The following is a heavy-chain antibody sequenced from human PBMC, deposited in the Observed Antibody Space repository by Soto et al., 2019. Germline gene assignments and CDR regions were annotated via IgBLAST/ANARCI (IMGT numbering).Heavy chain of an antibody. J-gene: IGHJ4*02. V-gene: IGHV3-23*01. D-gene: IGHD1-1*01. CDR2: VSPHGANT. Sequence: VGSLRLSCVASGFTFGSCGMNWVRQAPGKGLEWVAGVSPHGANTYYADSVRGRFIISRDDSRNTVSLDMNSLRGDDSAVYYCATEGAKTTWNFDYWGQGTVVTVSS. CDR1: GFTFGSCG. CDR3: ATEGAKTTWNFDY.